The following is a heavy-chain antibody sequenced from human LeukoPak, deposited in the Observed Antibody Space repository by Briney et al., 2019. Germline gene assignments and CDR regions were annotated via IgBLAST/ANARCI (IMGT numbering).Heavy chain of an antibody. CDR1: GFTFSSYS. CDR3: ARGSPSRFWSGYPGISQFDY. D-gene: IGHD3-3*01. V-gene: IGHV3-48*01. CDR2: ISSSSSTI. J-gene: IGHJ4*02. Sequence: GGSLRLSCAASGFTFSSYSMNWVRQAPGKGLEWVSYISSSSSTIYYADSVKGRFTISRDDAKNSLYLQMNSLRAEDTAVYYCARGSPSRFWSGYPGISQFDYWGQGTLVTVSS.